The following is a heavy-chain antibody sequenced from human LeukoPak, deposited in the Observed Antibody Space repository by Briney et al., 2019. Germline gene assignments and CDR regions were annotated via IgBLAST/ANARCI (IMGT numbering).Heavy chain of an antibody. CDR1: GGXIXSYY. D-gene: IGHD1-14*01. CDR2: LFYSGIT. J-gene: IGHJ4*02. CDR3: ARGRTNRAFDY. Sequence: XCTXSGGXIXSYYWSWLRQPPGKGLDWIGYLFYSGITHYTPSLKSRVTISVDTSKNHFSLKLTSVTAADTAVYYCARGRTNRAFDYWGQGTLVTVSS. V-gene: IGHV4-59*01.